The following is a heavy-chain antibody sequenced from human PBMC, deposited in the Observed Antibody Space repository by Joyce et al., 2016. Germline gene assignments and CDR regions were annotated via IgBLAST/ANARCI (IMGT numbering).Heavy chain of an antibody. J-gene: IGHJ6*02. CDR1: GFLFSSYW. D-gene: IGHD1-26*01. Sequence: EVQLVESGGGLVQPGGSLRLSCTASGFLFSSYWMHWVRQVSGKGLVWVSHISSDESSTSYADSVKGRFTISRDNAKNTLYLHMNSLRTEDTAVYYCARTGGSYYDYYYYGLDVWGQGTTVIVSS. CDR2: ISSDESST. V-gene: IGHV3-74*01. CDR3: ARTGGSYYDYYYYGLDV.